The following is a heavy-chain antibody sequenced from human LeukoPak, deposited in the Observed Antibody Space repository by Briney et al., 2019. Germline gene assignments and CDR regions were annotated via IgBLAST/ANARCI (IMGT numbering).Heavy chain of an antibody. CDR3: ARRRRPDIVVVVAATPYNWFDP. D-gene: IGHD2-15*01. Sequence: SGTLSLTCAVSGGSISSSNRWSWVRQPPGKGLEWIGEIYHSGSTNYNPSLKSRVTISVDTSKNQFSLKLSSVTAADTAVYYCARRRRPDIVVVVAATPYNWFDPWGQGTLVTVSS. CDR2: IYHSGST. J-gene: IGHJ5*02. V-gene: IGHV4-4*02. CDR1: GGSISSSNR.